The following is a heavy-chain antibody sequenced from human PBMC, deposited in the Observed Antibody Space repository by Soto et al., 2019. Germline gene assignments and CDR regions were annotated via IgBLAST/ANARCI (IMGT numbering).Heavy chain of an antibody. CDR2: IYYSGST. D-gene: IGHD3-3*01. CDR3: ASERYYDFWSGYPSGMDV. CDR1: GGSVSSGSYY. J-gene: IGHJ6*02. V-gene: IGHV4-61*01. Sequence: QVQLQESGPGLVKPSETLSLTCTVSGGSVSSGSYYWSWIRQPPGKGLEWIGYIYYSGSTNYNPSPKSRVTISVDTSKNQFSLKLSSVTAADTAVYYCASERYYDFWSGYPSGMDVWGQGTTVTVSS.